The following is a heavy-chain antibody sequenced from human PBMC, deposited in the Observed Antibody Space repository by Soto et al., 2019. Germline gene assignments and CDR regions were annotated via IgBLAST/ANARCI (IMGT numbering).Heavy chain of an antibody. CDR2: IGGSGGNR. V-gene: IGHV3-23*01. CDR3: ARVASDYINSVDH. CDR1: GFTFNAYA. D-gene: IGHD4-4*01. J-gene: IGHJ4*02. Sequence: VQLLESGGGLVLAGGSLRLSCAASGFTFNAYAMTWVRQAPGKGLEWVSAIGGSGGNRYYAASVKGRFTISRDNSKDALDLQMNSLRVEDTAVDYCARVASDYINSVDHWGQGILVTVSS.